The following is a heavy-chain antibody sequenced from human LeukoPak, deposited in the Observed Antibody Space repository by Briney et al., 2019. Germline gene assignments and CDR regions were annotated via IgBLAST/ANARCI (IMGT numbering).Heavy chain of an antibody. V-gene: IGHV3-33*01. CDR2: IWYDGSNK. CDR3: ARDLDFDD. CDR1: GFTFSSYG. Sequence: GGALRLSCAAPGFTFSSYGMHWVRQAPGKGLGWVSFIWYDGSNKYYADSVNGRFTLSTDNSTNSLYLQMTSMRAEDTAVYYCARDLDFDDWGQGTLVTVSA. J-gene: IGHJ4*02.